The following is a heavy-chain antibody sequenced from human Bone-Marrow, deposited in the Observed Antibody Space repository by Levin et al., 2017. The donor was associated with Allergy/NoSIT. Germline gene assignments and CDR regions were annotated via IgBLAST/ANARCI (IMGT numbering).Heavy chain of an antibody. CDR2: IYWDDEK. J-gene: IGHJ4*02. CDR1: GFSLTTAGVG. D-gene: IGHD3-9*01. V-gene: IGHV2-5*02. CDR3: AHRGMTELRYFDWLSPHFDF. Sequence: GSGPTLVKPTQTLTLTCTFSGFSLTTAGVGVGWIRQPPGKALEWLALIYWDDEKRYSPSLKSRLTITKVTSKDQVVLTMTNMAPLETGTYYCAHRGMTELRYFDWLSPHFDFWGQGTLVTVSS.